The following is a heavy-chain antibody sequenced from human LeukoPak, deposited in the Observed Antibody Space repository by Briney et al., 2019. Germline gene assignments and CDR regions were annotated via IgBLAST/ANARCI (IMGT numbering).Heavy chain of an antibody. D-gene: IGHD3-10*01. V-gene: IGHV4-34*01. CDR2: INHSGST. Sequence: SETLSLTCTVYGGSFSGYYWSWIRQPPGKGLEWIGEINHSGSTNYNPSLKSRVTISVDTSKNQFSLKLSSVTAADTAVYYCARGKGSYWGQGTLVTVSS. J-gene: IGHJ4*02. CDR1: GGSFSGYY. CDR3: ARGKGSY.